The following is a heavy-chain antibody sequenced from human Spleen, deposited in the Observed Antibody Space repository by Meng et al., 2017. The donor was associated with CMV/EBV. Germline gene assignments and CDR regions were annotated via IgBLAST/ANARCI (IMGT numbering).Heavy chain of an antibody. CDR2: ISSSSSYI. Sequence: GESLKISCAASGFTFSSYSMNWVRQAPGKGLEWVSSISSSSSYIYYADSVKGRFTISRDNSKNTLYLQMNSLRAEDTAVYHCARVHEEYYHDNTGYYGHFYGLDVWGQGTTVTVSS. V-gene: IGHV3-21*01. CDR3: ARVHEEYYHDNTGYYGHFYGLDV. J-gene: IGHJ6*02. D-gene: IGHD3-22*01. CDR1: GFTFSSYS.